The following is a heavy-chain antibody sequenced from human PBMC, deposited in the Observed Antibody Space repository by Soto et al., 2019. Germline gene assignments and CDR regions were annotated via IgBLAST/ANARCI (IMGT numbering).Heavy chain of an antibody. CDR2: ISGSGAAT. CDR1: GFTFSSYG. J-gene: IGHJ4*02. D-gene: IGHD3-3*01. V-gene: IGHV3-23*01. Sequence: EVQLLESGGGLVQPGGSLSISCASSGFTFSSYGMTWVRRPPGNGLEWVSAISGSGAATYYADSVQGRFTISRDNSNNTLYLQMNSLRAEDTAVYSCAKVLYGVVTYFDSWGQGTLVTVSS. CDR3: AKVLYGVVTYFDS.